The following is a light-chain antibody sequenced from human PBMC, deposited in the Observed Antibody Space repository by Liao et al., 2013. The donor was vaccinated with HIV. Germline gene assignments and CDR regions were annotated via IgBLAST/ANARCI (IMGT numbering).Light chain of an antibody. CDR1: ALGDKS. V-gene: IGLV3-1*01. CDR3: QVWDSSSDHVL. J-gene: IGLJ2*01. CDR2: QGS. Sequence: SYELTQPPSVSVSPGQTATITCSGDALGDKSPSWYQQRPGQSPVLVIYQGSKRPSGIPERFSGSNSGNSATLTISRVEAGDEADYYCQVWDSSSDHVLFGGGTKLTVL.